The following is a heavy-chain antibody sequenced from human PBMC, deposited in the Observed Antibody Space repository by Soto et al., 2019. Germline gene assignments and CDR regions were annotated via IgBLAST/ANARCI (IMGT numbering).Heavy chain of an antibody. CDR3: TREPHFDY. J-gene: IGHJ4*02. D-gene: IGHD1-26*01. V-gene: IGHV3-15*01. CDR2: IKSKTAGGTA. CDR1: GFTFSHAW. Sequence: EVQLVESGGGLVNPGGSLRLSCAASGFTFSHAWMSWVRQAPGKGLEWVGRIKSKTAGGTADYAAPVKGRFTISRDDSKSTLYLQMNSLKTEDTAVYYCTREPHFDYWGQGTLVTVSS.